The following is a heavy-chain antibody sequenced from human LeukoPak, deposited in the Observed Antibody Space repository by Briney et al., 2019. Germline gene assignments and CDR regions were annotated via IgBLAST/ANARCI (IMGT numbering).Heavy chain of an antibody. CDR2: IYYSGST. V-gene: IGHV4-59*01. J-gene: IGHJ4*02. CDR3: ARGMGDGYKYPNY. D-gene: IGHD5-24*01. CDR1: GGSISSYY. Sequence: SETLSLTCTVSGGSISSYYWSWIRQPPGKGLECIGYIYYSGSTNYNPSLKSRVTISVDTSKNQFSLKLSSVTAADTAVYYCARGMGDGYKYPNYWGQGTLVTVSS.